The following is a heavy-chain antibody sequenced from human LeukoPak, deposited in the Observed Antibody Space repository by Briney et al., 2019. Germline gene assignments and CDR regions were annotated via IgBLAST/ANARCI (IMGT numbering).Heavy chain of an antibody. Sequence: ASVKLSCKASGYSFTGYFIHWVRQAPGQGLEWMGCIDPNSGDRKDAQKFQGRVSMPRDTSTRTAYMELSRLRSDDTAVYFCARSGSTCYSLDYWGQGT. J-gene: IGHJ4*02. D-gene: IGHD3-22*01. CDR1: GYSFTGYF. V-gene: IGHV1-2*02. CDR3: ARSGSTCYSLDY. CDR2: IDPNSGDR.